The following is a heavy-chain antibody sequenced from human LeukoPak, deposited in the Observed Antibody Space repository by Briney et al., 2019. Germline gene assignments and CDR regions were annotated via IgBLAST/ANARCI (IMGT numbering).Heavy chain of an antibody. D-gene: IGHD4-17*01. V-gene: IGHV3-23*01. Sequence: GGSLRLSCAASGFALSSYAMSWVRQAPGKGLEWVSATSSSDAGTYHAESVRGRFTISRDNSKNTLYLQMNSLRAEDTAVHYCAKEGSTVTTFDYWGQGTLVTVSS. J-gene: IGHJ4*02. CDR2: TSSSDAGT. CDR3: AKEGSTVTTFDY. CDR1: GFALSSYA.